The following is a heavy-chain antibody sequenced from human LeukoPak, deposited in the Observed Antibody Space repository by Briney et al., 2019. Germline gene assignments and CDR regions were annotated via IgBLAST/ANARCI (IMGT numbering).Heavy chain of an antibody. V-gene: IGHV3-23*01. CDR2: ISGSGGST. D-gene: IGHD6-13*01. J-gene: IGHJ4*02. Sequence: PGGSLRLSCAASGFTFSSYAMNWVRQAPGKGLEWVSAISGSGGSTYYADSVKGRFTISRDNSKNTLYLQMNSLRAEDTAVYYCAKGVAAAGHLDYWGQGTLVTVSS. CDR1: GFTFSSYA. CDR3: AKGVAAAGHLDY.